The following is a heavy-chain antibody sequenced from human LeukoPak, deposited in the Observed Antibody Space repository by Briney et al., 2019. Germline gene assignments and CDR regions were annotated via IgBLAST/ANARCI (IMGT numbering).Heavy chain of an antibody. V-gene: IGHV4-59*01. CDR2: IYYSGST. J-gene: IGHJ5*02. Sequence: SETLSPTCAVSGGSISSYYWSCLRQPPGKGLEWIGYIYYSGSTNYNPSLKSRVTISVDTSKNQFSLKLSSVTAADTAVYYCGREVVPNWIDPLGQGTLVTVSS. D-gene: IGHD2-2*01. CDR1: GGSISSYY. CDR3: GREVVPNWIDP.